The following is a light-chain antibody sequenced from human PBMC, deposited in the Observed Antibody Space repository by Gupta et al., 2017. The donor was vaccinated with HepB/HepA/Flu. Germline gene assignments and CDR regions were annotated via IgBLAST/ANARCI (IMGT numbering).Light chain of an antibody. V-gene: IGLV3-1*01. CDR3: QAWDSNTAV. CDR1: KLGDKY. J-gene: IGLJ1*01. Sequence: SHELTQPPSVSVSPGQTVSISCSGDKLGDKYVCWYQQKPGQSPVLVIYQDSRRPSGIPDRFSGSNSGNTATLTISETQAMDEADYHCQAWDSNTAVFGTGTKVTVL. CDR2: QDS.